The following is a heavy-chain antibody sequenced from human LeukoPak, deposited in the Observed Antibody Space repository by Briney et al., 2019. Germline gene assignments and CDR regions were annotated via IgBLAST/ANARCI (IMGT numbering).Heavy chain of an antibody. CDR1: GGSISSSSYY. V-gene: IGHV4-39*07. CDR3: ARLVVWGSYRSDY. D-gene: IGHD3-16*02. Sequence: SETLSLTCTVSGGSISSSSYYWGWIRQPPGKGLEWIGSIYYSGSTYYNPSLKSRVTISVDTSKNQFSLKLSSVTAADTAVYYCARLVVWGSYRSDYWGQGTLVTVSS. CDR2: IYYSGST. J-gene: IGHJ4*02.